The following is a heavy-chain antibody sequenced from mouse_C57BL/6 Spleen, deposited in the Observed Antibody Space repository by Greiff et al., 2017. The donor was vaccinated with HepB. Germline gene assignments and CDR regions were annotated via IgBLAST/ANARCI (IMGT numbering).Heavy chain of an antibody. CDR2: ISSGGSYT. J-gene: IGHJ1*03. CDR1: GFTFSSYG. D-gene: IGHD4-1*01. CDR3: ARRGTDFDV. Sequence: DVMLVESGGDLVKPGGSLKLSCAASGFTFSSYGMSWVRQTPDKRLEWVATISSGGSYTYYPDSVKGRFTISRDNAKNTLYLQMSSLKSEDTAMYCCARRGTDFDVWGTGTTVTVSS. V-gene: IGHV5-6*02.